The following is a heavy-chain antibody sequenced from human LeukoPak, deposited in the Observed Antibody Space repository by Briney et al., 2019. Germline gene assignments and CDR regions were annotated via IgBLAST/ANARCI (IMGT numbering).Heavy chain of an antibody. Sequence: MPSETLSLTCAVYGGSFSGYYWSWIRQPPGKGLEWIGEINHSGSTNYNPSLKSRVTISVDTSKNQFSLKLSSVTAADTAVYYCXXLGIGPPTVNDYWGQGTLVTVSS. V-gene: IGHV4-34*01. CDR3: XXLGIGPPTVNDY. J-gene: IGHJ4*02. D-gene: IGHD3-10*01. CDR2: INHSGST. CDR1: GGSFSGYY.